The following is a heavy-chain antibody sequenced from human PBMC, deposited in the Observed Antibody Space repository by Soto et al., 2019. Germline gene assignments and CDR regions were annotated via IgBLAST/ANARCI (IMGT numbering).Heavy chain of an antibody. Sequence: SETLSLTCTVSGASITTSHYWTWVRQTPGKGLEWIGGIYHTGNTNYNPSLKSRVLLSVDKSKNHFSLRLDSVTAADTGVFYCARYPMEDYYRGMDVWGPGITVTVSS. CDR2: IYHTGNT. V-gene: IGHV4-4*02. J-gene: IGHJ6*02. D-gene: IGHD3-3*01. CDR1: GASITTSHY. CDR3: ARYPMEDYYRGMDV.